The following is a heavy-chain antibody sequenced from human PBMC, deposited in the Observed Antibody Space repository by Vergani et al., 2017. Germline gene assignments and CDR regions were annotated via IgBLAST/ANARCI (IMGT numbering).Heavy chain of an antibody. CDR3: ARRGGSTVTTDY. J-gene: IGHJ4*02. CDR1: GGSISSGSYY. D-gene: IGHD4-17*01. CDR2: IYYSGST. Sequence: QVQLQESGPGLVKPSQTLSLTCTVSGGSISSGSYYWGWIRQPPGKGLEWIGSIYYSGSTYYNPSLKSRVTISVDTSKNQFSLKLSSVTAADTAVYYCARRGGSTVTTDYWGQGTLVTVSS. V-gene: IGHV4-39*01.